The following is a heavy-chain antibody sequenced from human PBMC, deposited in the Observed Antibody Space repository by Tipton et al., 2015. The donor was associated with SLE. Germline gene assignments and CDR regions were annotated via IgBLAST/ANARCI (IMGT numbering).Heavy chain of an antibody. Sequence: TLSLTCSVSGGSISSSLYYWGWARQPPGKGLEWIGSIYYSGSTYYNPSLKSRVTISVDTSKNQFSLKLSSVTAADTAVYYCARTSTYYDFWSGSYYYYYYMDVWGKGTTVTVSS. CDR3: ARTSTYYDFWSGSYYYYYYMDV. J-gene: IGHJ6*03. CDR2: IYYSGST. D-gene: IGHD3-3*01. V-gene: IGHV4-39*01. CDR1: GGSISSSLYY.